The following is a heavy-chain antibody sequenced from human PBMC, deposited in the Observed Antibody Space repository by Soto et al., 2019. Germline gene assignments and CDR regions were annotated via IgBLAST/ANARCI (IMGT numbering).Heavy chain of an antibody. D-gene: IGHD3-10*01. V-gene: IGHV4-34*01. CDR3: ARGYKVGSGSYRATGRDYYYYYYMDV. Sequence: SETLSLTCAVYGGSFSGYYWSWIRQPPGKGLEWIGEINHSGSTNYNPSLKSRVTISVDTSKNQFSLKLSSVTAADTAVYYCARGYKVGSGSYRATGRDYYYYYYMDVWGKGTTVTVSS. CDR2: INHSGST. CDR1: GGSFSGYY. J-gene: IGHJ6*03.